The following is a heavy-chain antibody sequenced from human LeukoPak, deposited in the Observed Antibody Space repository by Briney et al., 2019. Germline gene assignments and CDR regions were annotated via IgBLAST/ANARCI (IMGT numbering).Heavy chain of an antibody. CDR2: INHSGST. CDR1: GGSFSGYC. Sequence: SETLSLTCAVYGGSFSGYCWSWIRQPPGKGLEWIREINHSGSTNYNPSLKSRVTMSVDTSKNQFSLKLSSVTAAYTAVYYCASAVALRYFDWLSPFDYWGQGTLVTVSS. CDR3: ASAVALRYFDWLSPFDY. D-gene: IGHD3-9*01. J-gene: IGHJ4*02. V-gene: IGHV4-34*01.